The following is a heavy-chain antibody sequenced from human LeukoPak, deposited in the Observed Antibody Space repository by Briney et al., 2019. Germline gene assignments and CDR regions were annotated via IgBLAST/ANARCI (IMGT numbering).Heavy chain of an antibody. Sequence: SQTLSLTCAVSGGSISSGGYSWSWIRQPPGKGLEWIGDINHSGSTNYNPSLKSRVTISVDTSKNQFSLKLSSVTGADTAVYYCAGERGEEYSSGWYKTNYFYNWGQGIRVTVSS. D-gene: IGHD6-19*01. V-gene: IGHV4-30-2*01. CDR1: GGSISSGGYS. J-gene: IGHJ4*02. CDR3: AGERGEEYSSGWYKTNYFYN. CDR2: INHSGST.